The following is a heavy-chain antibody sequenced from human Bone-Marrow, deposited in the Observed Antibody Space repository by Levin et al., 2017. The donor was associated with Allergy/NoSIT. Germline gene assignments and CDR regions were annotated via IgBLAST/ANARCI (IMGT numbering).Heavy chain of an antibody. D-gene: IGHD6-19*01. V-gene: IGHV4-39*01. J-gene: IGHJ3*02. CDR2: IYYSGST. CDR3: ARRSSGWPLDAFDI. Sequence: SETLSLTCTVSGGSISSSSYYWGWIRQPPGKGLEWIGSIYYSGSTYYNPSLKSRVTISVDTSKNQFSLKLSSVTAADTAVYYCARRSSGWPLDAFDIWGQGTMVTVSS. CDR1: GGSISSSSYY.